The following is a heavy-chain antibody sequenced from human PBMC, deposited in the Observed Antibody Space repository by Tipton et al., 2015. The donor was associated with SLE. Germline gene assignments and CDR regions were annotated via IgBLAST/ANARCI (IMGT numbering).Heavy chain of an antibody. J-gene: IGHJ4*02. CDR1: GGSISSYY. D-gene: IGHD3-16*01. CDR3: ARDQVGVGDFDY. V-gene: IGHV4-59*01. Sequence: LSLTCTVSGGSISSYYWSWIRQPPGKGLEWIGYIHHSGSANYNPSLKSRATISVDTSKTQFSLKLSSVTAADTAVYFCARDQVGVGDFDYWGQGTLVTVSS. CDR2: IHHSGSA.